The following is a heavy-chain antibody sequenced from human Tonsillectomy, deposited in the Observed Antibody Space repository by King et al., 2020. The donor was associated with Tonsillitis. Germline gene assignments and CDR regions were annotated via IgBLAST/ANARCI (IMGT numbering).Heavy chain of an antibody. CDR3: AKARYSAGRYHFDY. CDR1: GFAFGTYA. J-gene: IGHJ4*02. D-gene: IGHD5-12*01. V-gene: IGHV3-23*04. Sequence: VQLVESGGDLVQPGGSLRLSCAASGFAFGTYAMSWVRQAPGKGLEWVSTNIGSSGSIFHANSVKGRFSISRDNSENTLFLQMNNLRAEDTAVYYCAKARYSAGRYHFDYWGQGTLVTVSS. CDR2: NIGSSGSI.